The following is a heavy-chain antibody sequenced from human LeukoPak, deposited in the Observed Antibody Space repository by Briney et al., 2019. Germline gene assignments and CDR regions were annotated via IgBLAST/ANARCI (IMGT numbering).Heavy chain of an antibody. CDR2: ISDGGDTT. CDR1: GFTFSNNG. J-gene: IGHJ4*02. V-gene: IGHV3-23*01. Sequence: GGSLRLSCAASGFTFSNNGMTWVRQAPGKGMEWVTGISDGGDTTYDAGSVKGRFTVSRNNSKNILYLQMNSLRAEDTAIYYCAKTQGFFDHWGQGSLVTVSS. CDR3: AKTQGFFDH.